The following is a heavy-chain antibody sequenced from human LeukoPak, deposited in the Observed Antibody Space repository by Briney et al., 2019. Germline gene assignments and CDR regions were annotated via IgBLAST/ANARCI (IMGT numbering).Heavy chain of an antibody. V-gene: IGHV1-69*13. Sequence: GASVKVSCKASGGTFSSYAISWVRQAPGQGLEWMVGIILIFGTANYAQKFQGRVTITADESTSTAYMELSSLRSEDTAVYYCASVFRQLGAWGQGTLVTVSS. J-gene: IGHJ5*02. CDR1: GGTFSSYA. CDR2: IILIFGTA. CDR3: ASVFRQLGA. D-gene: IGHD6-13*01.